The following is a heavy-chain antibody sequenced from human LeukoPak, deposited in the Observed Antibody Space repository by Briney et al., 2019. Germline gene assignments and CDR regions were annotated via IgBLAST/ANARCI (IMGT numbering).Heavy chain of an antibody. CDR2: IYSSGIT. CDR3: ARGRGTTVTTYYFEN. CDR1: GGSISNDNYY. J-gene: IGHJ4*02. Sequence: PSETLSLTCTVSGGSISNDNYYWSWIRQPAGRGLEWIGRIYSSGITNYNPSLKSRVIISVNTSKNQFSLTVASVTAADTAVYYCARGRGTTVTTYYFENWGQGTRVIVSS. V-gene: IGHV4-61*02. D-gene: IGHD4-17*01.